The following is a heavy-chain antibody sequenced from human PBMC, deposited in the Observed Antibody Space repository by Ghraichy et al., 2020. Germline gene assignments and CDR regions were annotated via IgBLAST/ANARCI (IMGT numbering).Heavy chain of an antibody. CDR2: MNPNSGNT. Sequence: ASVKVSCKASGYTLTSYDINWVRQATGQGLEWMGWMNPNSGNTGYAQKFQGRVTMTRNTSISTAYMELSSLRSEDTAVYYCARGRPSFLTNWFDPWGQGTLVTVSS. V-gene: IGHV1-8*01. D-gene: IGHD6-6*01. J-gene: IGHJ5*02. CDR3: ARGRPSFLTNWFDP. CDR1: GYTLTSYD.